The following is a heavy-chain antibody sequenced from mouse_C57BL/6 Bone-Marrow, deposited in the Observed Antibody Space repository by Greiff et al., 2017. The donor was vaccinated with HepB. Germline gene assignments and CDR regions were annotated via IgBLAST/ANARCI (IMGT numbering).Heavy chain of an antibody. D-gene: IGHD1-1*01. Sequence: QVQLQQPGAELVKPGASVKLSCKASGYTFTSYWMQWVKQRPGQGLEWIGEIDPSDSYTNYNQKFKGKATLTVDTSSSTAYMQLSSLTSEDSAVYYGARSCFITTVVGAYWGQGTLVTVSA. CDR3: ARSCFITTVVGAY. J-gene: IGHJ3*01. V-gene: IGHV1-50*01. CDR1: GYTFTSYW. CDR2: IDPSDSYT.